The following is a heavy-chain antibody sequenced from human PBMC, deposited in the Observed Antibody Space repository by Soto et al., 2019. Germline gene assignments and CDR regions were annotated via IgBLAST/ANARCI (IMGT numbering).Heavy chain of an antibody. V-gene: IGHV4-38-2*02. J-gene: IGHJ4*02. Sequence: NPSETLSLTCAVSGYSISGDYYWGWIRQPPGKGLEWIGSIYHSGTTYYNPSLKSRVTISIDTSENRFSLKLSSVTAADTAVYYCARDSGLYDSSAFDYWGQGTLVTVSS. CDR2: IYHSGTT. CDR3: ARDSGLYDSSAFDY. D-gene: IGHD3-22*01. CDR1: GYSISGDYY.